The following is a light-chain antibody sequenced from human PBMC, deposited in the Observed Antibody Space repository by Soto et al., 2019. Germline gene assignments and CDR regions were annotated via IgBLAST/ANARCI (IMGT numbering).Light chain of an antibody. Sequence: AIRMTQSPSSLSASTGDRVTITCRASQGISSYLAWYQQKPGKAPMLLIYAASTLQSGVPSRFSGSGSGTDFTLTISCLQSEDFATYYCQQYYSYPPITFGQGTRLEIK. V-gene: IGKV1-8*01. CDR1: QGISSY. J-gene: IGKJ5*01. CDR3: QQYYSYPPIT. CDR2: AAS.